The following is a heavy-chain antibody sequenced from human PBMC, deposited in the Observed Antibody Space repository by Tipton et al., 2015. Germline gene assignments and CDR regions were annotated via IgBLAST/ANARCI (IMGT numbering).Heavy chain of an antibody. CDR2: IYYSGST. CDR3: AIGQYDDSSGSLGY. D-gene: IGHD3-22*01. V-gene: IGHV4-31*03. J-gene: IGHJ4*02. Sequence: TLSLTCTVSGGSLSSGGYYWSWIRQHPGKGLEWIGYIYYSGSTYSNPSLQSRVTISVDTSKNQFSLKLNSVTAADTAAYYCAIGQYDDSSGSLGYWGRGTLVTVSS. CDR1: GGSLSSGGYY.